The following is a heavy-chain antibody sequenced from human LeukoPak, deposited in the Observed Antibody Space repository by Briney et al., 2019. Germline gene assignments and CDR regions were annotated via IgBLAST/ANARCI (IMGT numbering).Heavy chain of an antibody. J-gene: IGHJ4*02. CDR1: GGTFSSYA. CDR3: ARTSLAVAGSVFDY. D-gene: IGHD6-19*01. Sequence: GASVKVSCKASGGTFSSYAISWVRQAPGQGLEWMGRIIPILGIANYAQKFQGRVTITADKSTSTAYMELRSLRSDDTAVYYCARTSLAVAGSVFDYWGQGTLVTVSS. CDR2: IIPILGIA. V-gene: IGHV1-69*04.